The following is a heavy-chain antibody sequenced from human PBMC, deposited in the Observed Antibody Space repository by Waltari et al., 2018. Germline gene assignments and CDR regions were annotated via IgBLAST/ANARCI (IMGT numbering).Heavy chain of an antibody. J-gene: IGHJ4*02. CDR1: GCNLRSLW. D-gene: IGHD3-16*01. V-gene: IGHV3-7*03. CDR2: INYDGSAQ. CDR3: ARGSAYYVRVWDL. Sequence: LVEAGGGLVRPGGALGLSCGAPGCNLRSLWMSWVRQAPGKGLEWVANINYDGSAQWYEDSVSGRLTVSRDNAKNSLYLEMNNVRVDDTAVYYCARGSAYYVRVWDLWGPGTLVTVSS.